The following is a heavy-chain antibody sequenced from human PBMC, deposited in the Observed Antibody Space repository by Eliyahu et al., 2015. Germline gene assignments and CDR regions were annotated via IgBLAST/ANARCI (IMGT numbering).Heavy chain of an antibody. D-gene: IGHD6-6*01. CDR3: VRRKGNSARLEFLDY. CDR1: GFAFKNYG. Sequence: QVQLVESGGGVVQPGGSXRLXXLXSGFAFKNYGKHWVRQXPGKGLEWVAYIRFDGSTKYYGDSVKGRFNISRDNSKNSLHLHMNSLRPEDTSLYYCVRRKGNSARLEFLDYWGQGTLVTVSS. V-gene: IGHV3-30*02. J-gene: IGHJ4*02. CDR2: IRFDGSTK.